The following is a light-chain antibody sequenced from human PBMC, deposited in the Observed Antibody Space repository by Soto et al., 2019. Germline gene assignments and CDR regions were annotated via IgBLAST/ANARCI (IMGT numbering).Light chain of an antibody. CDR2: EVS. V-gene: IGLV2-14*03. J-gene: IGLJ1*01. CDR1: SSDVGAYDY. Sequence: SALTQPASVSGSPGQSITISCTGTSSDVGAYDYVSWYQQHPDKAPKLMIYEVSNRPSGVSNCFSGSKSVNTATLTISGLQADDEADYYCSSYTSSSTRVFGTGTKVTVL. CDR3: SSYTSSSTRV.